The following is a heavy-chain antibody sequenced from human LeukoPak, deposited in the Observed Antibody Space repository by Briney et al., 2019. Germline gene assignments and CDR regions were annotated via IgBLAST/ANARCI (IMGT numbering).Heavy chain of an antibody. CDR1: GYAFTSYD. J-gene: IGHJ5*02. CDR2: TNPNSGYT. CDR3: ARDTPSLYYDSSGPTNWFDP. D-gene: IGHD3-22*01. Sequence: ASVKVSCKASGYAFTSYDINWVRQATGQGLEWMGWTNPNSGYTGYAQKFQGRVTMTRNTSISTAYMELSSLRSEDTAVYYCARDTPSLYYDSSGPTNWFDPWGQGTLVTVSS. V-gene: IGHV1-8*01.